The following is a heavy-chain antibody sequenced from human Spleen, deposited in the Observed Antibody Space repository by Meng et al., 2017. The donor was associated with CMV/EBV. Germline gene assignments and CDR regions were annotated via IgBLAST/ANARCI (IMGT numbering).Heavy chain of an antibody. D-gene: IGHD4-17*01. CDR1: GFTFSSYA. CDR3: AKNYYGDWGSLDY. V-gene: IGHV3-23*03. CDR2: IYSGVSST. J-gene: IGHJ4*02. Sequence: CAASGFTFSSYAMSWVRQAPGKGLEWVSVIYSGVSSTYYADSLKGRFTISRDNSKNTLYLQMNSLRAEDTAVYYCAKNYYGDWGSLDYWGQGTLVTVSS.